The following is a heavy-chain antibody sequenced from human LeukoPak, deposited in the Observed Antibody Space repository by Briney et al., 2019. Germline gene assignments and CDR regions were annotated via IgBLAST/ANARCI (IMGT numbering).Heavy chain of an antibody. CDR2: ISSSSSLI. CDR1: GFTFSSYS. J-gene: IGHJ4*02. D-gene: IGHD1-26*01. V-gene: IGHV3-48*01. CDR3: ARGAVGATVDY. Sequence: GGSLLLSCAASGFTFSSYSMNWVRQAPGKGVGWVSYISSSSSLIYYADSMKGRFTISRDNAKNSLYLQMNSLRAEDTAVYYCARGAVGATVDYWGQGTLVTVSS.